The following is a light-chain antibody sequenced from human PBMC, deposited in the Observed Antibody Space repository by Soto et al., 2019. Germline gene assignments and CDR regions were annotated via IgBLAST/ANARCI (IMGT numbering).Light chain of an antibody. V-gene: IGLV2-14*01. J-gene: IGLJ2*01. CDR1: TSDVGRYKF. CDR3: GSSTDTDTLVI. Sequence: QSALTQPASVSGSPGQSITISCTATTSDVGRYKFVSWYQHHPGKAPKLLIFEVTNRPSGVSSRFSGSKSGNTASLTISGLQTEDEATYYCGSSTDTDTLVIFGGGTKVTVL. CDR2: EVT.